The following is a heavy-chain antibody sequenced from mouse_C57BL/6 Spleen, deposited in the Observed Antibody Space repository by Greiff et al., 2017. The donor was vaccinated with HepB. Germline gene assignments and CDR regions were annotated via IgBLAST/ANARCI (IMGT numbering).Heavy chain of an antibody. CDR2: IYPGDGDT. CDR1: GYAFSSSW. V-gene: IGHV1-82*01. CDR3: ARRTTVAFDY. D-gene: IGHD1-1*01. Sequence: VQLQQSGPELVKPGASVKISCTASGYAFSSSWMHWVKQRPGKGLEWIGRIYPGDGDTNYNGKFKGKATLTADKSSSTAYMQLSSLTSEDSAVYCCARRTTVAFDYWGQGTTVTVSS. J-gene: IGHJ2*01.